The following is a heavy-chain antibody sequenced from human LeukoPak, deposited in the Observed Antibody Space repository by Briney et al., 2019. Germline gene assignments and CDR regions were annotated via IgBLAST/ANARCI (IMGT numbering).Heavy chain of an antibody. CDR1: GFTFSSYA. CDR3: ANPGRYSSGWVFPPCFDY. V-gene: IGHV3-23*01. Sequence: GGSLRLSCAASGFTFSSYAMSWVRQAPGNGLEWVSAISGSGGSTYYADSVKGRFTISRDNSKNTLYLQMNSLRAEDTAVYYCANPGRYSSGWVFPPCFDYWGQGTLVTVSS. J-gene: IGHJ4*02. D-gene: IGHD6-19*01. CDR2: ISGSGGST.